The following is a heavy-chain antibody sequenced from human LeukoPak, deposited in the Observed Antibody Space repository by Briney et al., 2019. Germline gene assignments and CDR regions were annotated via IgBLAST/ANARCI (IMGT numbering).Heavy chain of an antibody. J-gene: IGHJ4*02. CDR2: IKSKTDGGTT. CDR3: TTDIHISRVVVAAMRDY. Sequence: GGSLRLSCAASGFTFSNAWMSWVRQAPGKGLEWVGRIKSKTDGGTTDYAAPVKGRFTISRDDSKNTLYLQMNSLKTEDTAVYYCTTDIHISRVVVAAMRDYWGQGTLVTVSS. D-gene: IGHD2-15*01. V-gene: IGHV3-15*01. CDR1: GFTFSNAW.